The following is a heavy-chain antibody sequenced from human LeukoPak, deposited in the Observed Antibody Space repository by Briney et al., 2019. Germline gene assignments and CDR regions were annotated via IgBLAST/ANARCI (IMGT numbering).Heavy chain of an antibody. Sequence: SETLSLTCTVSGGSISSSSYYWGWIRQPPGKGLEWIGSIYYSGSTYYNPSLKSRVTISVDTSKNQFSLKLSSVTAADTAVYYCARQDTLGTTLFDYWGQGTLVTVSS. CDR3: ARQDTLGTTLFDY. V-gene: IGHV4-39*01. CDR1: GGSISSSSYY. D-gene: IGHD1/OR15-1a*01. CDR2: IYYSGST. J-gene: IGHJ4*02.